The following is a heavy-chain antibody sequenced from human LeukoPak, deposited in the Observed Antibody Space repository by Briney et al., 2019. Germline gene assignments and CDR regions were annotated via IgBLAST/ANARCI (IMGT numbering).Heavy chain of an antibody. CDR3: AKAHLLDWLLPFDY. D-gene: IGHD3/OR15-3a*01. V-gene: IGHV3-30*18. CDR1: EFTFSSYA. Sequence: GRSLRLSCAASEFTFSSYAMHGVRQAPGKGLEWVALVSNEGGDKYYADSVKGRFTISRDNSKNTLYLQMNRQRGEDTGVYYCAKAHLLDWLLPFDYWGQGTLVTVSS. J-gene: IGHJ4*02. CDR2: VSNEGGDK.